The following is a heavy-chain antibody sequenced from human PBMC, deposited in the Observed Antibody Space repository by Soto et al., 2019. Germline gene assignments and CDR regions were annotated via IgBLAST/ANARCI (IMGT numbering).Heavy chain of an antibody. CDR3: VRDWAVKGAYMDV. J-gene: IGHJ6*03. D-gene: IGHD4-17*01. CDR2: IWYDGSNK. Sequence: QVQLVESGGGVVQPGRSLRLSCAASGFTFSSYGMHWVRQAPGKGLEWVAVIWYDGSNKYYADSVKGRFTISRDNSKNTLYLQMHSLRAADTAVYYCVRDWAVKGAYMDVWGKGTTVTVSS. V-gene: IGHV3-33*01. CDR1: GFTFSSYG.